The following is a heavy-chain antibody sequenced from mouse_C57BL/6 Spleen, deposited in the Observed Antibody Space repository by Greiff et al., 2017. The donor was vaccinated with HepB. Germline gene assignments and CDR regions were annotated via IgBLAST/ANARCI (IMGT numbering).Heavy chain of an antibody. CDR1: YFAFMASA. CDR2: FTMYSDAT. V-gene: IGHV1-49*01. J-gene: IGHJ1*03. CDR3: ARRGYSKYGDFDV. D-gene: IGHD2-5*01. Sequence: QVQLQQSAAELVRPGSSVKLSCKDSYFAFMASAMHWVKQRPGHGLEWIGSFTMYSDATEYSENFKGKATLTANTSSSTAYMELSSRTSEDSAVYCCARRGYSKYGDFDVWGTGTTVTGTS.